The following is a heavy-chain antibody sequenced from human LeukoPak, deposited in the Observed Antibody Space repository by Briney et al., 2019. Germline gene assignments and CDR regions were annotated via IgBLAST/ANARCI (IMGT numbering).Heavy chain of an antibody. D-gene: IGHD3-3*01. CDR2: ISAYNGNT. Sequence: ASVKVSCTASGYTFTSYGISWVRQAPGQGLEWMGWISAYNGNTNYAQKLQGRVTMTTDTSTSTAYMELRSLRSDDTAVYYCARDLTPITIFGVVIISYWGQGTLVTVSS. CDR3: ARDLTPITIFGVVIISY. CDR1: GYTFTSYG. V-gene: IGHV1-18*01. J-gene: IGHJ4*02.